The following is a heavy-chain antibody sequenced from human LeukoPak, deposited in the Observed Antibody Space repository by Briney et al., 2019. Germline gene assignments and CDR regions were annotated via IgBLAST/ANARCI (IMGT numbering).Heavy chain of an antibody. Sequence: ASVKVSCKASGYTFTGYGISWVRQAPGQGLEWMGWISAYNGNTNYAQKLQGRVTMTTDTSTGTAYMELRSLRSDDTAVYYCARDPLWFGELFGYYYYMDVWGKGTTVTISS. CDR3: ARDPLWFGELFGYYYYMDV. V-gene: IGHV1-18*01. CDR2: ISAYNGNT. J-gene: IGHJ6*03. D-gene: IGHD3-10*01. CDR1: GYTFTGYG.